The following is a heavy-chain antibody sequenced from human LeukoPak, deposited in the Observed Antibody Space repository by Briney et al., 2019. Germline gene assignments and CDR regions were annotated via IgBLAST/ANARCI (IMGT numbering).Heavy chain of an antibody. CDR2: LSGSGGSA. D-gene: IGHD4-17*01. Sequence: GGSLRISCAASGFTFSNYAMTWVRQAPGKGLEWVSALSGSGGSAYYADSVKGRFTISRDNSKNTLYLQMISLRAEDTAVYYCTKDHGNYGVDYWGQGTLVTVSS. J-gene: IGHJ4*02. V-gene: IGHV3-23*01. CDR3: TKDHGNYGVDY. CDR1: GFTFSNYA.